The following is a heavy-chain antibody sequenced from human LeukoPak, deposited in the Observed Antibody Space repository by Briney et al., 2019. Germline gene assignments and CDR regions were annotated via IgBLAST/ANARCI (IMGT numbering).Heavy chain of an antibody. J-gene: IGHJ5*02. D-gene: IGHD2-2*01. V-gene: IGHV3-48*03. CDR3: ARGQRPQYTSTWDNWFDP. Sequence: GGSLRLSCAASGFPFSSYEMNWVRQAPGKRLQWVPYISSSGNKIYYAASVKGRFTISRDNAKNSLYLQIDSLRAEDTAVYYCARGQRPQYTSTWDNWFDPWGQGTQVTVSS. CDR2: ISSSGNKI. CDR1: GFPFSSYE.